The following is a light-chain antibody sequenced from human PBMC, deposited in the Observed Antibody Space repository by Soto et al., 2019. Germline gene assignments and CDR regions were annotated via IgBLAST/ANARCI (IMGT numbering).Light chain of an antibody. CDR3: QQYGSSPRP. J-gene: IGKJ1*01. Sequence: EIVVTQSPATLSVSPGERATLSCRASQSVSSNLAWYQQKPGQAPRLLIHDASSRATGISDRFTGSGSGTDFTLTITTLEPEDFAVYYCQQYGSSPRPFGLGTKVDIK. CDR1: QSVSSN. CDR2: DAS. V-gene: IGKV3-20*01.